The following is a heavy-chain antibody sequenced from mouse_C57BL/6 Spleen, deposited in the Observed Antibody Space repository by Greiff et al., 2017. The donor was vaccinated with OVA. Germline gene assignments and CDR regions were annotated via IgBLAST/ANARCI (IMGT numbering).Heavy chain of an antibody. CDR1: GYTFTSYW. J-gene: IGHJ1*03. V-gene: IGHV1-69*01. D-gene: IGHD2-3*01. Sequence: QVQLQQPGAELVMPGASVKLSCKASGYTFTSYWMHWVKQRPGQGLEWIGEIDPSDSYTNYNQKFKGKSTLTVDKSSSTAYMQLSSLTSEDSAVYDCARWLLPLRDVWGTGTTVTVSS. CDR3: ARWLLPLRDV. CDR2: IDPSDSYT.